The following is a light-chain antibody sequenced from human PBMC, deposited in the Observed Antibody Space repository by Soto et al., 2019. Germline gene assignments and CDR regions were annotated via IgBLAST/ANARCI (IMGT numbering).Light chain of an antibody. V-gene: IGLV2-14*01. CDR1: SSDVGGYNY. CDR3: SSYTSSSTLDV. CDR2: EVT. Sequence: SVLTQPASVSGSPGQSITISCTGTSSDVGGYNYVSWYQQYPGEAPKLIVYEVTNRPPGVSNRFSGSKSGNTASLTISGLQAEDEADYYCSSYTSSSTLDVFXTGTKVTVL. J-gene: IGLJ1*01.